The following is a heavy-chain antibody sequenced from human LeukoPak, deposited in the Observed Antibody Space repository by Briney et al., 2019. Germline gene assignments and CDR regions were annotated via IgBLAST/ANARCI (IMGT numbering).Heavy chain of an antibody. CDR3: ARVAGKYYDSSGADY. V-gene: IGHV1-69*02. J-gene: IGHJ4*02. Sequence: SVKISCKASGGTFSSYTISWVRQAPGQGLEWMGRIIPILGIANYAQKFQGRVTITADKSTSTAYMELSSLRSEDTAVYYCARVAGKYYDSSGADYWGQGTLVTVSS. CDR1: GGTFSSYT. CDR2: IIPILGIA. D-gene: IGHD3-22*01.